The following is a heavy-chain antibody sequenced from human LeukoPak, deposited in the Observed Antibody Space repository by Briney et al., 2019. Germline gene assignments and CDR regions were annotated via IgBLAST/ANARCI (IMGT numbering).Heavy chain of an antibody. V-gene: IGHV3-66*04. Sequence: GGSLRLSCAASGFTFSDYYMSWIRQAPGKGLEWVSVLYSGGSTYYADPVKGRFTISRDNSKNTLYLQMNSLRAEDTALYYCAKPAKTDYADYWGQGTLVTVSS. CDR3: AKPAKTDYADY. CDR1: GFTFSDYY. J-gene: IGHJ4*02. D-gene: IGHD1-14*01. CDR2: LYSGGST.